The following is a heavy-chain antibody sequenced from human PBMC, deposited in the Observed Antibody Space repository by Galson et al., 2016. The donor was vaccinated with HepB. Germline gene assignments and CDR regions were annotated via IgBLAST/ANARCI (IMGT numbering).Heavy chain of an antibody. CDR3: GKHGGFDY. Sequence: SLRLSCAASGFSFSTAGMSWVRQTPGRGLEWLSGITGRGDTTHYADSVRGRFTISRDNSKNTLYLYMNNLRIGDTAGYYCGKHGGFDYWGQGTLVTVSS. D-gene: IGHD3-16*01. J-gene: IGHJ4*02. CDR1: GFSFSTAG. V-gene: IGHV3-23*01. CDR2: ITGRGDTT.